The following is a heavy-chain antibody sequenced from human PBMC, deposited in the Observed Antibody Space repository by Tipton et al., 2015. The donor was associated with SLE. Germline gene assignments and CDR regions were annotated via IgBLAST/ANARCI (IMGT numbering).Heavy chain of an antibody. Sequence: GLVKPSETLSLTCAVSGYSISSGYYWGWIRQPPGKGLEWIGSVYRSGSTYYNPSLKSQVTMSVDTSKNQFSLEMTSVTAADTAVYYCVRLGFVYYYYMDVWGKGTTVTVSS. D-gene: IGHD3-3*01. J-gene: IGHJ6*03. CDR2: VYRSGST. V-gene: IGHV4-38-2*01. CDR1: GYSISSGYY. CDR3: VRLGFVYYYYMDV.